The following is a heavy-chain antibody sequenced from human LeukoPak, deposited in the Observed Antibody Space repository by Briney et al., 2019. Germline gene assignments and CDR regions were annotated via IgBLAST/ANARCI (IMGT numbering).Heavy chain of an antibody. CDR3: ARGLLGAARFRGTFDY. J-gene: IGHJ4*02. Sequence: PGGSLRLSCAASGFTFSSYSMNWVRQAPGKGLEWVSYISSSSSTIYYADSVKGRFTISRDNAKNSLYLQMNSLRAEDTAVYYCARGLLGAARFRGTFDYWGQGTLVTVSS. CDR1: GFTFSSYS. CDR2: ISSSSSTI. D-gene: IGHD6-6*01. V-gene: IGHV3-48*04.